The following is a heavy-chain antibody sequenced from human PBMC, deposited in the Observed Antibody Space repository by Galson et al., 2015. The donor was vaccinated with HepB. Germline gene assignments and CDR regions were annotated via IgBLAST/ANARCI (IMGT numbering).Heavy chain of an antibody. CDR3: ARDSASSQLVRGAFDM. D-gene: IGHD6-13*01. V-gene: IGHV3-21*01. CDR1: GFTFNSYG. CDR2: ISSSSGII. Sequence: SLRLSCAASGFTFNSYGINWVRQAPGKGLEWVSSISSSSGIIYYAESVKGRFTISRDNAKNSLYLQMNSLRAEDTAVYFCARDSASSQLVRGAFDMWGQGTMVTVSS. J-gene: IGHJ3*02.